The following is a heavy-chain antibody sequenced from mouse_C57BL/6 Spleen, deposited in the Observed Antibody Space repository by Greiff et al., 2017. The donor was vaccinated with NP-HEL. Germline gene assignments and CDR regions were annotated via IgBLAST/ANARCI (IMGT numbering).Heavy chain of an antibody. CDR3: TFYYGSSYYFAY. CDR2: IDPEDGDT. J-gene: IGHJ3*01. CDR1: GFNIKDYY. V-gene: IGHV14-1*01. D-gene: IGHD1-1*01. Sequence: EVKLVESGAELVRPGASVKLSCTASGFNIKDYYMHWVKQRPEQGLEWIGRIDPEDGDTEYAPKFQGKATMTADTSSNTAYLQLSSLTSEDTAVYYCTFYYGSSYYFAYWGQGTLVTVSA.